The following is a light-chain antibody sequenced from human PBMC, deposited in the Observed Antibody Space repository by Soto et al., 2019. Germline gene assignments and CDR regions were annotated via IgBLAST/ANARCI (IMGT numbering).Light chain of an antibody. V-gene: IGKV1-6*01. CDR3: LQDYNYPYT. CDR1: QGIRND. Sequence: AIQMTQSPSSLSASVGDRVTITCRASQGIRNDLGWYQQKPGKAPKLLIYAASSVQSEVPSRFSGSGSGTDFTLTISSLQPEDFATYYCLQDYNYPYTFGQGTKLEIK. CDR2: AAS. J-gene: IGKJ2*01.